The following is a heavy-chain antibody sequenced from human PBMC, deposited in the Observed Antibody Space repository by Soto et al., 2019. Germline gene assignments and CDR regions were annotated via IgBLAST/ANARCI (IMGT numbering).Heavy chain of an antibody. J-gene: IGHJ4*02. CDR2: INGDGSST. D-gene: IGHD6-13*01. CDR1: GFTFSSYW. V-gene: IGHV3-74*01. CDR3: AGGSSWCSDY. Sequence: EVQLVESGGGLVQPGGSLRLSCAASGFTFSSYWMHWVRQVPGKGLLWVSRINGDGSSTSYADSVKGRFTISRDNAKNTLYLQMSSLRAEDTAVYYCAGGSSWCSDYWGQGTLVTVSS.